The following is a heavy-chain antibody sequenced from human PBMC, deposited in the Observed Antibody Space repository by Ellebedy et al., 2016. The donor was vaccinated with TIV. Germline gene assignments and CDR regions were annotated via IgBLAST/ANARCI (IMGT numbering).Heavy chain of an antibody. D-gene: IGHD3-10*01. V-gene: IGHV1-3*01. CDR3: ARNYYGSGSYWWAFDY. CDR1: GYTFTSYA. Sequence: MPGGSLRLSCAASGYTFTSYAMHWVRQAPGQRLEWMGWINAGNGNTKYSQKFQGRVTITRDTSASTAYMELSSLRSEDTAVYYCARNYYGSGSYWWAFDYWGQGTLVTVSS. CDR2: INAGNGNT. J-gene: IGHJ4*02.